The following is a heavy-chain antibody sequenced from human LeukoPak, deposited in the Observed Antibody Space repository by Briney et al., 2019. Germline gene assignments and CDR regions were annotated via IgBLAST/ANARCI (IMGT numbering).Heavy chain of an antibody. Sequence: GGSLRLSCAASGFTFSSYSMNWVRQAPGKGLEWVSSISSSSSYIYYADSVKGRFTISRDNAKNSLYLQMNSLRAEDTAVYYCARNAEVGSSFDYWGQGTLVTVSS. CDR2: ISSSSSYI. CDR1: GFTFSSYS. CDR3: ARNAEVGSSFDY. J-gene: IGHJ4*02. D-gene: IGHD3-10*01. V-gene: IGHV3-21*01.